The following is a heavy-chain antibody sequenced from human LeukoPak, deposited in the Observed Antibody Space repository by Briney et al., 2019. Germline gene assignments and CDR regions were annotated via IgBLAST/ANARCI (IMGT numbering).Heavy chain of an antibody. CDR3: AKWGDYDILTGYYDSDY. D-gene: IGHD3-9*01. V-gene: IGHV3-23*01. J-gene: IGHJ4*02. Sequence: GGSLRLSCAASGFTFSNYAMSWVRQAPGKGLEWVSAVSGRNDSTYYADSVKGRFTISRDNSKNTLYLQMNSLRAEDTAVYYCAKWGDYDILTGYYDSDYWGQGTLVTVSS. CDR2: VSGRNDST. CDR1: GFTFSNYA.